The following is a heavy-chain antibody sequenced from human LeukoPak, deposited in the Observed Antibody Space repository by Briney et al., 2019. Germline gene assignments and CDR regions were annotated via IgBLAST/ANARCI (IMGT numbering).Heavy chain of an antibody. J-gene: IGHJ4*02. CDR2: ISGSGGST. D-gene: IGHD5-18*01. V-gene: IGHV3-23*01. Sequence: GGSLRLSCAASGFTFSSYAMSWVRQAPGKGLEWVSAISGSGGSTYYADSVKGRFTISRDNSKNTLYPQMNSLRAEDTAVYYCASGGYYYFDYWGQGTLVTVSS. CDR3: ASGGYYYFDY. CDR1: GFTFSSYA.